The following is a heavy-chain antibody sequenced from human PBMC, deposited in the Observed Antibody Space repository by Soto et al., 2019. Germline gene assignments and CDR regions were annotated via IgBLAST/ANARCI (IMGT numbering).Heavy chain of an antibody. CDR3: ARSSIEPRVFMYPFDS. J-gene: IGHJ4*02. Sequence: SETLSLTCTVSGGSISSYYWSWFRQSPGKGLECIGNIYYDGNTYYNPSLKSRVAISLDTSKNQFSLRLNSVTAADTAVYYCARSSIEPRVFMYPFDSWGQGTLVTVSS. CDR1: GGSISSYY. CDR2: IYYDGNT. V-gene: IGHV4-59*04. D-gene: IGHD6-6*01.